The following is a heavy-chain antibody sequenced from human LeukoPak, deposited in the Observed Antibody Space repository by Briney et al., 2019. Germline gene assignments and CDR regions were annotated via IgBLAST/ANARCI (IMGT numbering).Heavy chain of an antibody. V-gene: IGHV1-8*01. Sequence: GASVKVSCKASGYPFTSYDINWVRQATGQGLGWMGYMNPNSGNIGYGLKFQGRVTMTWDTSISTAYMEMFSLRSEDTAIYYCAREGLDLWGRGTLVTVSS. CDR1: GYPFTSYD. CDR2: MNPNSGNI. CDR3: AREGLDL. J-gene: IGHJ2*01.